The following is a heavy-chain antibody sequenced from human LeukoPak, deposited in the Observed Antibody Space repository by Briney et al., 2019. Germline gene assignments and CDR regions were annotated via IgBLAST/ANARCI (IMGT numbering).Heavy chain of an antibody. CDR1: VGAISSSSYY. Sequence: PSQTLSLTCTVSVGAISSSSYYCGWIRQPPGKGLEWIGSIYDCGSTYYTPTLTSRVTVSVESSKTQLSLKRSSVTAADTAVYCCASLEVTGFIDYCGEGALCSVSS. D-gene: IGHD4-23*01. CDR2: IYDCGST. CDR3: ASLEVTGFIDY. V-gene: IGHV4-39*01. J-gene: IGHJ4*02.